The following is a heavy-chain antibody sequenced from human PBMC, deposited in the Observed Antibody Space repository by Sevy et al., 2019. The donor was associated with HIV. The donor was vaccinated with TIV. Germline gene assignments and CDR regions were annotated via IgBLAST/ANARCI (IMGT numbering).Heavy chain of an antibody. J-gene: IGHJ5*02. V-gene: IGHV4-30-2*01. CDR2: IYLTGAT. D-gene: IGHD2-15*01. Sequence: SETLSLTCAVSGDSISSGGFSWSWIRQPPGKALEWIGNIYLTGATYYNPSLRSRLILSLDKSKNQFSLTLTSVTVADTAVYFCARSLIVVLPTARPWFDPWGPGTLVTVSS. CDR3: ARSLIVVLPTARPWFDP. CDR1: GDSISSGGFS.